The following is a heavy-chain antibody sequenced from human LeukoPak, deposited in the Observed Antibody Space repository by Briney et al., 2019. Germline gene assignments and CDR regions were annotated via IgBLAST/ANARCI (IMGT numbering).Heavy chain of an antibody. J-gene: IGHJ4*02. CDR2: ISAYNGNT. CDR3: ARDPNIVTGLYYFNY. D-gene: IGHD2/OR15-2a*01. CDR1: GYTFTSYG. Sequence: SVKVSCKASGYTFTSYGISWVRQAPGQGLEWMGWISAYNGNTNYAQKLQGRDTMTTDTSTSTAYMELRSLRSDDTAVYYCARDPNIVTGLYYFNYWGQGTLVTVSS. V-gene: IGHV1-18*04.